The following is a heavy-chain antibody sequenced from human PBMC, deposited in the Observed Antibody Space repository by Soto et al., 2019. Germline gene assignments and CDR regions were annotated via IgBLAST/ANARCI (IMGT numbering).Heavy chain of an antibody. V-gene: IGHV3-30*18. Sequence: GGSLRLSCAASGFTFSSYGMHWVRQAPGKGLEWVAVISYDGSNKYYADSVKGRFTISRDNSKNTLYLQMNSLRAEDTAVYYCAKDYYDSSGSADHWGQGTLVTVSS. CDR2: ISYDGSNK. D-gene: IGHD3-22*01. J-gene: IGHJ4*02. CDR3: AKDYYDSSGSADH. CDR1: GFTFSSYG.